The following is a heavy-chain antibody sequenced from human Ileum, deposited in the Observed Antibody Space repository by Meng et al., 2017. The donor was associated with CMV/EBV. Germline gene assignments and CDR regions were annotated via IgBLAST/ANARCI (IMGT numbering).Heavy chain of an antibody. V-gene: IGHV1-3*01. Sequence: QVQLVQSGAEVKKPGASVMVSCKTSGYTFSTYTIHWVRQAPGQRLEWMGWINAGNGNTKYPQKFQRRVTITRDTYASTAYMELSSLRSEDTSVYYCAREISRDDYNRYFDYWGQGTLVTVSS. CDR2: INAGNGNT. D-gene: IGHD5-24*01. CDR1: GYTFSTYT. J-gene: IGHJ4*02. CDR3: AREISRDDYNRYFDY.